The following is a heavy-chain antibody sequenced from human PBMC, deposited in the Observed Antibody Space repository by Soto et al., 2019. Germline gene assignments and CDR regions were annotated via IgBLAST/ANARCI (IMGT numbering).Heavy chain of an antibody. CDR3: ARSYGSGSYYTDWDYYYYYYMDV. Sequence: PSETLSLTCTVSGGSISSYYWSWIRQPPGTGLEWIGYIYYSGSTNYNPSLTRRVTISVDTSKNQFSLKLSSVTAADTAVYYCARSYGSGSYYTDWDYYYYYYMDVWGKGTTVTVSS. D-gene: IGHD3-10*01. CDR1: GGSISSYY. J-gene: IGHJ6*03. CDR2: IYYSGST. V-gene: IGHV4-59*01.